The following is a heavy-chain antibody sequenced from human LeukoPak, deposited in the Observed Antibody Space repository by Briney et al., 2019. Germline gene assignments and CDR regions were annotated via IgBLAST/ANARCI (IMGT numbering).Heavy chain of an antibody. D-gene: IGHD2-21*02. CDR1: GFTFSTYA. Sequence: PGGSLRLSCAASGFTFSTYAMHWVRQAPGKGVEWGAVISYDGSSKYYADSVKGRFTISRHNSTNSLYLQMNSLTADDTAVYYCVLFCGGDSYPISSSDYWGQGTLVTVSS. CDR2: ISYDGSSK. CDR3: VLFCGGDSYPISSSDY. J-gene: IGHJ4*02. V-gene: IGHV3-30*14.